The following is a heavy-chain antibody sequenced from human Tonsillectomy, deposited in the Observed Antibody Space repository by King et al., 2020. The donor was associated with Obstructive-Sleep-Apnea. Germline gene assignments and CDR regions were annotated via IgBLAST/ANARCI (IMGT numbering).Heavy chain of an antibody. V-gene: IGHV4-4*02. Sequence: QLQESGPGLVKPSGTLSLTCAVSGDSITNYKWWSWVRQPPGKGLEWIGEISRSGSPNYNPSLQSRLTISVDKSQNQFSLEVASVTAADTAVYYCARGLGWGSSSDWFDPWGQGILVTVSS. D-gene: IGHD3-10*01. J-gene: IGHJ5*02. CDR2: ISRSGSP. CDR1: GDSITNYKW. CDR3: ARGLGWGSSSDWFDP.